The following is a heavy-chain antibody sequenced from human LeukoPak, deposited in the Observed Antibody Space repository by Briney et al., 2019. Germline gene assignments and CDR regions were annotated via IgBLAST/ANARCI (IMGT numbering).Heavy chain of an antibody. CDR1: GFTCSNAW. D-gene: IGHD3-3*02. Sequence: GSLRLSCAASGFTCSNAWMSWVRQAPGKGLEWIGSVYSSGSTYYNPSLQSRVTISIDTSKNQFSLKLSSVTAADTAVYYCARGPHLEGLWGQGTLVTVSS. CDR3: ARGPHLEGL. V-gene: IGHV4-4*02. J-gene: IGHJ4*02. CDR2: VYSSGST.